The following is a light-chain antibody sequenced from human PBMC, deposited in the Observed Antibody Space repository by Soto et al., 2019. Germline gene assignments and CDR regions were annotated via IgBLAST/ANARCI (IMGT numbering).Light chain of an antibody. CDR3: QQYDILPRT. CDR2: DAS. Sequence: DIQMTQSPSSLSASVGDRVTITCQASQDISNYLNWYHQKPGKAPKLLIYDASNLETVVPSRFSGRDSGTDFTFAIRSLQHEDMATHYCQQYDILPRTFGQGTNVAI. V-gene: IGKV1-33*01. J-gene: IGKJ1*01. CDR1: QDISNY.